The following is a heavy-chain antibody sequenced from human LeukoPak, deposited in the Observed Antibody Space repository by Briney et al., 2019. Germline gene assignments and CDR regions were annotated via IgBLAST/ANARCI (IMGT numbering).Heavy chain of an antibody. J-gene: IGHJ4*02. Sequence: SVKVSCKTSGFTFSNSAMQWLRQARGQRLEWIGWIIVGSGKTHYAQNLQERLTITRDMSTNTAYMELSSLQSEDTAVYYCAAELYSGTYGRCCSFAFWGQGTLVTVSS. CDR1: GFTFSNSA. V-gene: IGHV1-58*02. D-gene: IGHD1-26*01. CDR2: IIVGSGKT. CDR3: AAELYSGTYGRCCSFAF.